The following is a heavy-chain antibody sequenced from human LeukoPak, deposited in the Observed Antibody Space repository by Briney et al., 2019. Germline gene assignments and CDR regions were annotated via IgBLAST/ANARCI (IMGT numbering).Heavy chain of an antibody. D-gene: IGHD4-17*01. CDR1: GFTFSSYG. CDR3: AKSKTYGDFGYFDY. J-gene: IGHJ4*02. Sequence: QSGGSLRLSCAASGFTFSSYGMHWVRQAPGKGLEWVAVISYDGSNKYYADSVKGRFTISRDNSKNTLYLQMNSLRAEDTAVYYCAKSKTYGDFGYFDYWGQGILVTVSS. V-gene: IGHV3-30*18. CDR2: ISYDGSNK.